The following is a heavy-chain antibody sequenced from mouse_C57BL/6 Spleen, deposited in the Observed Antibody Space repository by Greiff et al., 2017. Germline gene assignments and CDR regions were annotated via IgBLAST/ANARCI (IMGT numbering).Heavy chain of an antibody. CDR1: GYTFTDYY. Sequence: VQLQQSGPVLVKPGASVKMSCKASGYTFTDYYMNWVKQSHGKSLEWIGVINPYNGGTSYNQKFKGKATLTVDKSSSTAYMELNSLTSEDSAVYYCARNPTVVPFDYWGQGTTLTVSS. V-gene: IGHV1-19*01. J-gene: IGHJ2*01. CDR2: INPYNGGT. D-gene: IGHD1-1*01. CDR3: ARNPTVVPFDY.